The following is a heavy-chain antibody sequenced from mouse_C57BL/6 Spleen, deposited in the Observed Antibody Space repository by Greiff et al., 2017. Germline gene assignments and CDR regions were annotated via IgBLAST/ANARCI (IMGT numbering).Heavy chain of an antibody. V-gene: IGHV5-4*01. J-gene: IGHJ3*01. D-gene: IGHD4-1*01. CDR1: GFTFSSYA. CDR2: ISDGGSYT. Sequence: EVQGVESGGGLVKPGGSLKLSCAASGFTFSSYAMSWVRQTPEKRLEWVATISDGGSYTYYPDNVKGRFTISRDNAKNNLYLQMSHLKSEDTAMYYCARDLLGGAFAYWGQGTLVTVSA. CDR3: ARDLLGGAFAY.